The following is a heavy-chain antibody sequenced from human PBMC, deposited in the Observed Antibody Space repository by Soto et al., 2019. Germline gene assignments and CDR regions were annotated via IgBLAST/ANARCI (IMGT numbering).Heavy chain of an antibody. J-gene: IGHJ4*02. CDR3: AKDMKWGGMTTIHYFDS. V-gene: IGHV3-9*02. CDR1: GFTADDYA. D-gene: IGHD4-17*01. Sequence: EVQLVECGGGLVQPGMSLRRSCVASGFTADDYALHWVRQAPGKGLEWVSGISSNSDTIHYADSVKGRFTISRDNAKNSLFLQMNSLRPEDTAVYYCAKDMKWGGMTTIHYFDSWAQGTLVTVSS. CDR2: ISSNSDTI.